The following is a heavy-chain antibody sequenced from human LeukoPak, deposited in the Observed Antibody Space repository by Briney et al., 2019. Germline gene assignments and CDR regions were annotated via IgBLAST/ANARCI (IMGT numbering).Heavy chain of an antibody. V-gene: IGHV4-39*02. CDR1: GGSIRSSTYY. CDR2: IYYSGST. CDR3: AREGGYGSGGLDN. Sequence: SETLSLTCTVSGGSIRSSTYYWGWIRQPPGKGLEWIGSIYYSGSTYYNPSLKSRVTISVDTSKNQFSLNLYSVTASDTAVYYCAREGGYGSGGLDNWGQGTLVTVSS. J-gene: IGHJ4*02. D-gene: IGHD3-10*01.